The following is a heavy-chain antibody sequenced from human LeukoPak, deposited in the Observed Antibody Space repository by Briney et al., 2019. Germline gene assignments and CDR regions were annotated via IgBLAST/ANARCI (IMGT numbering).Heavy chain of an antibody. D-gene: IGHD5-18*01. CDR1: GGTFSSYA. CDR3: ARVAAILDYYYGMDV. V-gene: IGHV1-69*04. Sequence: ASVKVSRKASGGTFSSYAISWVRQAPGQGLEWMGRIIPILGIANYAQKFQGRVTITADKSTSTAYMELSSLRSEDTAVYYCARVAAILDYYYGMDVWGQGTTVTVSS. J-gene: IGHJ6*02. CDR2: IIPILGIA.